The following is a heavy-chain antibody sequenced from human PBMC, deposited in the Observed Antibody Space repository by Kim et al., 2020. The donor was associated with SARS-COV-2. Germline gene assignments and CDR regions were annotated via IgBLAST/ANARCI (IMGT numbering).Heavy chain of an antibody. D-gene: IGHD3-10*01. CDR3: ARVLWFGELSYGMDV. J-gene: IGHJ6*02. V-gene: IGHV3-13*01. Sequence: GSVKGRFTISRENAKNSLYLQMNSLRAGDTAVYYCARVLWFGELSYGMDVWGQGTTVTVSS.